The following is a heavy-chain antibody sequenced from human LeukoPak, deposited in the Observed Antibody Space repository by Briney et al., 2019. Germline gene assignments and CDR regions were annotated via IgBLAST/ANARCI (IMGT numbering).Heavy chain of an antibody. CDR2: IIPIFGTA. D-gene: IGHD3-9*01. V-gene: IGHV1-69*13. J-gene: IGHJ3*02. Sequence: SVKVSCKASGGTFSSYAISWVRQAPGQGLEWMGGIIPIFGTANYAQKFQGRVTITADESTSTAYMELSSLRSEDTAVYYCARDRTYYDILTGYPVLEEARRDAFDIWGQGTTVTVSS. CDR1: GGTFSSYA. CDR3: ARDRTYYDILTGYPVLEEARRDAFDI.